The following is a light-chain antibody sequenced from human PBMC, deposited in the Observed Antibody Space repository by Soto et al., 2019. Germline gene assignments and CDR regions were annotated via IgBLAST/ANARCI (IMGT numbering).Light chain of an antibody. V-gene: IGKV3-20*01. J-gene: IGKJ2*01. CDR1: QSVTNNY. CDR3: QHFGSSTGYT. CDR2: DAS. Sequence: EIVMTQSPGTLSLSPGERATLSCSASQSVTNNYLAWYQQKPGQAPRLLIYDASFRLTGIPDRFSGSGSGTDVTLTISRLEPEDFAVYYCQHFGSSTGYTFGQGTKLEI.